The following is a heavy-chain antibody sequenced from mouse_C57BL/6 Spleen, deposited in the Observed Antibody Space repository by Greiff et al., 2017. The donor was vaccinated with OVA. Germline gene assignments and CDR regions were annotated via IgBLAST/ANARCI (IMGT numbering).Heavy chain of an antibody. D-gene: IGHD1-1*01. J-gene: IGHJ2*01. CDR2: ISSGSSTI. V-gene: IGHV5-17*01. CDR1: GFTFSDYG. Sequence: VQLKESGGGLVKPGGSLKLSCAASGFTFSDYGMHWVRQAPEKGLEWVAYISSGSSTIYYADTVKGRFTISRDNAKNTLFLQMTSLRSEDTAMYYCARDYYGSSYPFDYWGQGTTLTVSS. CDR3: ARDYYGSSYPFDY.